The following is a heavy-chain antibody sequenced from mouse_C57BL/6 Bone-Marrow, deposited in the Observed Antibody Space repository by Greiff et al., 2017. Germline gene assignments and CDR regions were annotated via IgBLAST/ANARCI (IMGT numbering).Heavy chain of an antibody. Sequence: VQLKESGGGLVKPGGSLKLSCAASGFTFSSYAMSWVRQTPEKRLEWVATISAGGSYTYYPDNVKGRFTISRDNAKNNLYLQMSHLKSEDTAMYYCARGWLLRDYAMDYWGQGTSVTVSS. V-gene: IGHV5-4*01. D-gene: IGHD2-3*01. CDR2: ISAGGSYT. CDR3: ARGWLLRDYAMDY. J-gene: IGHJ4*01. CDR1: GFTFSSYA.